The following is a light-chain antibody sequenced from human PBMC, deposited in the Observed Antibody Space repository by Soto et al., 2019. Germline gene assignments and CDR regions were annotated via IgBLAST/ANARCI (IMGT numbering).Light chain of an antibody. Sequence: EIVLTQSPGTLFLSPGERATLSCMASQSVSSSCLAWYQQKPGQAPRLLIYGASNRATGIPDRFSGSGSGTDFTLTISSLQPEDVAAYYCQKYNSAPLTFGGGTKVDIK. CDR2: GAS. CDR1: QSVSSSC. V-gene: IGKV3-20*01. CDR3: QKYNSAPLT. J-gene: IGKJ4*01.